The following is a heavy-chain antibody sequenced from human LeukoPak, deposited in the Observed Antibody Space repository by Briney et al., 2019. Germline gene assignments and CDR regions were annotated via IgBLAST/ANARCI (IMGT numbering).Heavy chain of an antibody. D-gene: IGHD3-10*01. Sequence: GGSLRLSCAASGFTFSSYGMHWVRQAPGKGLEWVAFIRYDGSNKYYADSVKGRFTISRDNSKNTLYLQMNSLRAEDTAVYYCAKDIAMVRGVIIMGPIDYWGQGTLVTVSS. CDR1: GFTFSSYG. V-gene: IGHV3-30*02. J-gene: IGHJ4*02. CDR2: IRYDGSNK. CDR3: AKDIAMVRGVIIMGPIDY.